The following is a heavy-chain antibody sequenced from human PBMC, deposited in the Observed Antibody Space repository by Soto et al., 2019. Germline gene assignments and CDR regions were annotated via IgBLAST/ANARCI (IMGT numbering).Heavy chain of an antibody. V-gene: IGHV3-23*01. D-gene: IGHD6-13*01. J-gene: IGHJ5*02. Sequence: EVQLLESGGGLVQPGGSLRLSCAASGFTFSSYAMSWVRQAPGKGLEWVSAISGSGGSTYYADSVKGRFTISRDNSKNTLYLQMNSLRAEDTAVYYCAKDDLVGSWPYNWFDPWGQGTLVTVSS. CDR3: AKDDLVGSWPYNWFDP. CDR1: GFTFSSYA. CDR2: ISGSGGST.